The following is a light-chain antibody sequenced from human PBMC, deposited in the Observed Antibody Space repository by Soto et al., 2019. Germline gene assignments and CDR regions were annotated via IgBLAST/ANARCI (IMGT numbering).Light chain of an antibody. Sequence: EIVMTQSPASLSVSPGERPTLSCRASQSVSSNLAWYQQKRGQPPRLLIFGASTMATGIPATFSGSGSGTEFTLTISSLQSEDFAVYYCQQYNNWPLTFGGGTKVEIK. CDR2: GAS. CDR1: QSVSSN. J-gene: IGKJ4*01. CDR3: QQYNNWPLT. V-gene: IGKV3-15*01.